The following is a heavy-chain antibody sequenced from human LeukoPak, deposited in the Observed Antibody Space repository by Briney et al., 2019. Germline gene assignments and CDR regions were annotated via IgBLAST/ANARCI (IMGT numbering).Heavy chain of an antibody. D-gene: IGHD5-18*01. J-gene: IGHJ4*02. CDR2: IYYSGNT. V-gene: IGHV4-31*03. CDR1: GGSISSSGYY. CDR3: ARDKGLRYGYSLLDY. Sequence: YPSETLSLTCTVSGGSISSSGYYWSWIRQHPGKGLEWIGYIYYSGNTYSNPSLKSRVTISVDTSKNQFSLKLSSVTAADTAVYYCARDKGLRYGYSLLDYWGQGTLVTVSS.